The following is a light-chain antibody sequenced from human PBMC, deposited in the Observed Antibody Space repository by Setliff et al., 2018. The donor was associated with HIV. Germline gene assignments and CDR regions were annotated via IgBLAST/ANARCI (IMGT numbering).Light chain of an antibody. CDR2: EVR. CDR1: SSDVGGYSY. V-gene: IGLV2-14*01. CDR3: SSYAISNTLP. Sequence: LAQPASVSGSPGQSITISCTGTSSDVGGYSYVSWYQQHPGKAPKLIIYEVRNRPSGVSNRFSSSKSGNTASLTISGLQAEDEADYYCSSYAISNTLPFGTGTKVTVL. J-gene: IGLJ1*01.